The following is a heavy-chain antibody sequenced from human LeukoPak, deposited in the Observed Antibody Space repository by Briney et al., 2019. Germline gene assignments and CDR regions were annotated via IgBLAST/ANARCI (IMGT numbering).Heavy chain of an antibody. Sequence: GGSLRLSCAASGFTFSSNAMSWVRQAPGKGLEWVSAISSSGGSTYYADSVKGRFTISRDNSKNTVLLQMNSLRAEDTAVYYCAKDFTISYWGQGTLVTVSS. CDR3: AKDFTISY. CDR2: ISSSGGST. J-gene: IGHJ4*02. CDR1: GFTFSSNA. V-gene: IGHV3-23*01. D-gene: IGHD5-24*01.